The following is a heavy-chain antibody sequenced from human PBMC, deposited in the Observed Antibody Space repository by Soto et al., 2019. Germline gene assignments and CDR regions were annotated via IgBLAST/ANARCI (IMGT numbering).Heavy chain of an antibody. J-gene: IGHJ6*02. D-gene: IGHD3-3*01. V-gene: IGHV3-23*01. CDR1: GFTFSSYV. CDR2: MSGSGAST. Sequence: GGSLRLSCAASGFTFSSYVMTWVRQAPGKGLEWVSVMSGSGASTYYADSVRGRITISRDNSKNTLYLEMNSLRAEDTAVYYCAKDSARDFWSGFSGLDVWGQGTTVTVSS. CDR3: AKDSARDFWSGFSGLDV.